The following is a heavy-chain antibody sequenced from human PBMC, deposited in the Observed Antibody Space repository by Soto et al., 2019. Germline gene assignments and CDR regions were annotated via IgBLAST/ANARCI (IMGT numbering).Heavy chain of an antibody. CDR3: ARCIQGDYYYGMDV. D-gene: IGHD5-18*01. CDR1: GYTFTSYA. CDR2: INADYGNT. Sequence: GASVKVSCKASGYTFTSYAMHWVRQAPGQRLEWMGWINADYGNTQYAQKFRGRVTMTTDTSTTTVYMELTNLRSDDTAVYYCARCIQGDYYYGMDVWGQGTTVTVSS. J-gene: IGHJ6*02. V-gene: IGHV1-3*01.